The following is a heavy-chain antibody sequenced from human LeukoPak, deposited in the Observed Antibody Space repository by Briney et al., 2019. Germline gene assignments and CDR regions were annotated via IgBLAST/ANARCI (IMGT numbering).Heavy chain of an antibody. J-gene: IGHJ3*02. CDR2: IKQDGSEK. CDR1: GFTFSSYW. Sequence: PGGSLGLSCAASGFTFSSYWMSWVRQAPGKGLEWVANIKQDGSEKYYVDSVKGRFTISRDNAKNSLYLQMNSLRAEDTAVYYCARDRYYDSSGRIRGSNAFDIWGQGTMVTVSS. V-gene: IGHV3-7*01. D-gene: IGHD3-22*01. CDR3: ARDRYYDSSGRIRGSNAFDI.